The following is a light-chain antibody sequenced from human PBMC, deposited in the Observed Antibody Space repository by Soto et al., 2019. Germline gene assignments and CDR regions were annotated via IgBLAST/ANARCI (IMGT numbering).Light chain of an antibody. CDR2: LNSDGSH. V-gene: IGLV4-69*01. CDR1: SGHSSYA. CDR3: QTWGTGLLV. J-gene: IGLJ3*02. Sequence: QSVLTQSPSASDSLGASVKLTCTLSSGHSSYAIAWHQQQPEKGPRYLMKLNSDGSHSKGDGIPDRFSGSSSGAERYLTISSLQSEDEADYYCQTWGTGLLVFGGGTKLTVL.